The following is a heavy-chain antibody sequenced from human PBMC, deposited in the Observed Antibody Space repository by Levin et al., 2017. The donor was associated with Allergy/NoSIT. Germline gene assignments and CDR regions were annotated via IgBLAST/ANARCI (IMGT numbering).Heavy chain of an antibody. CDR3: ARGFPHHY. CDR1: GGSFSGYY. V-gene: IGHV4-34*01. Sequence: SETLSLTCAVYGGSFSGYYWSWIRQPPGKGLEWIGEINHSGSTNYNPSLKSRVTISVDTSKNQFSLKLSSVTAADTAVYYCARGFPHHYWGQGTLVTVSS. D-gene: IGHD2/OR15-2a*01. J-gene: IGHJ4*02. CDR2: INHSGST.